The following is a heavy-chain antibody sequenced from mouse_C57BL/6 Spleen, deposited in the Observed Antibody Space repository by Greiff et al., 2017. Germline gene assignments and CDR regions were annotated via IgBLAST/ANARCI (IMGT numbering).Heavy chain of an antibody. Sequence: EVQLVESGGGLVKPGGSLKLSCAASGFTFSSYGMSWVRQTPDKRLEWVATISSGGSYTYYPDSVKGRFTISRDNAKNTLYLQMSSLKSEDTAMYYCARDYYWGQGTTLTVSS. J-gene: IGHJ2*01. V-gene: IGHV5-6*01. CDR3: ARDYY. CDR1: GFTFSSYG. CDR2: ISSGGSYT.